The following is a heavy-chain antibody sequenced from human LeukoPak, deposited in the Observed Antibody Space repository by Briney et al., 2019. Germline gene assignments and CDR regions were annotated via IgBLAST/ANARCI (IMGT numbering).Heavy chain of an antibody. D-gene: IGHD2-2*01. J-gene: IGHJ6*03. CDR3: ARDLYCSSTSCYLMMNYCYMDV. CDR2: INPNSGGT. CDR1: GYTFTGYY. Sequence: ASVKVSSKASGYTFTGYYMHWVRQAPGQGLEWMGWINPNSGGTNYAQKFQGRVTMTRDTSISTAYMELSRLRSDDTAVYYCARDLYCSSTSCYLMMNYCYMDVWGKGTTVTVSS. V-gene: IGHV1-2*02.